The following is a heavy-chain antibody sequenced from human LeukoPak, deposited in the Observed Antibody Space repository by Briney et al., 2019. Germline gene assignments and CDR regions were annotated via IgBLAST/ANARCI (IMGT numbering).Heavy chain of an antibody. CDR2: INGDESST. CDR3: ARDRAESNWTNHTLFDS. V-gene: IGHV3-74*01. CDR1: GFTFRDHW. Sequence: GSLRLSCEASGFTFRDHWMHWVRQVPGKGLVWVSRINGDESSTAYADSVKGRFTISRDNARNTLYLQMNSLRVEDMAIYYCARDRAESNWTNHTLFDSWGQGTPVTVSS. J-gene: IGHJ4*02. D-gene: IGHD1/OR15-1a*01.